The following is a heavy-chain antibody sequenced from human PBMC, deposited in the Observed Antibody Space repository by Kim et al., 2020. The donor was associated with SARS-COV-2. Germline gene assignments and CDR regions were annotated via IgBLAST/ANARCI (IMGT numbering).Heavy chain of an antibody. CDR3: SRGSMATYLH. CDR2: INTGAGDT. Sequence: ASVQVSCRASGAILSDYAIHWVRQAPGQGLEWMAWINTGAGDTKSSQKFQGRVTITRDTVANSVYMELSSLRSEDTAVYYCSRGSMATYLHLGQGSLVTV. D-gene: IGHD2-21*01. CDR1: GAILSDYA. V-gene: IGHV1-3*04. J-gene: IGHJ4*02.